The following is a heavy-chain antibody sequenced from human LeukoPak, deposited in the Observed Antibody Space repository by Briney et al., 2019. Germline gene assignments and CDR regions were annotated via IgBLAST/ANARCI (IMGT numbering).Heavy chain of an antibody. J-gene: IGHJ4*02. CDR1: GFSFGSEA. Sequence: GGSLRLSCVVSGFSFGSEAMSWVRQAPGRGLEWVSSISPGGGTTYYADSVKGRFTISRDNSENTLYVEMNSLRAEDAAIYYCAKSRSGSANWALRIFDNWGQGTLVSVSS. V-gene: IGHV3-23*01. D-gene: IGHD3-10*01. CDR2: ISPGGGTT. CDR3: AKSRSGSANWALRIFDN.